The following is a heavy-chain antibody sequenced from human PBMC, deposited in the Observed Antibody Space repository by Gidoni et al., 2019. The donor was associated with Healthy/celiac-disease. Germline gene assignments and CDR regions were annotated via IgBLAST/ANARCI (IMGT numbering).Heavy chain of an antibody. Sequence: QVQLVASGGGVVQPGRSLRLSCAASGFTFSSYGMHWVRQAPGKGLDGVAVISNDGSKKYHTGSVKGRFSISRDNSKNTLYLQMNSLRAEDTAVYYCAKDLRRLGAFDYWGQGILVIVSS. D-gene: IGHD7-27*01. V-gene: IGHV3-30*18. J-gene: IGHJ4*02. CDR2: ISNDGSKK. CDR3: AKDLRRLGAFDY. CDR1: GFTFSSYG.